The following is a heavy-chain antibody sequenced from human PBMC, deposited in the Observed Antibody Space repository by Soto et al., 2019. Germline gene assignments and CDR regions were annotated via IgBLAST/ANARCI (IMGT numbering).Heavy chain of an antibody. CDR1: GFTFSNNW. CDR2: INRDGTSK. V-gene: IGHV3-7*02. Sequence: PAGSLRLSCVASGFTFSNNWMSWVRQVPGKGLEWVAHINRDGTSKYYVDSLEGRFTISRDNAENSLFLQMNGLRAEDTALYYCVTWDDPDFWGQGTLVTVSS. J-gene: IGHJ4*02. CDR3: VTWDDPDF. D-gene: IGHD1-1*01.